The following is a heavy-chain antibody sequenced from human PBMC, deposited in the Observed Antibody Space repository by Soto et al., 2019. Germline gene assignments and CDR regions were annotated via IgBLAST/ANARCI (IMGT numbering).Heavy chain of an antibody. CDR1: GGTFSRSA. D-gene: IGHD3-22*01. J-gene: IGHJ4*02. Sequence: ASVKVSCKASGGTFSRSAINWVRQAPGQGLEWMGGIIPVFGKPNYAQKFQGRVTITADESTSTAYMELRRLTSEDTAVYYCARDGTLYDSNGYYCVYWGQGTLVTVSS. CDR3: ARDGTLYDSNGYYCVY. V-gene: IGHV1-69*13. CDR2: IIPVFGKP.